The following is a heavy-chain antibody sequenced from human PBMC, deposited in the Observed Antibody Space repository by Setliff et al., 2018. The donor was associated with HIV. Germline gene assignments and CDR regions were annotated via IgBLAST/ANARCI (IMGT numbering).Heavy chain of an antibody. CDR3: ARDFYGSGSPPCGY. CDR1: GFTFSDYY. D-gene: IGHD3-10*01. Sequence: PGGSLRLSCAASGFTFSDYYMSWIRQAPGKGLEWVSYISSSGTNIYYVDSAKGRFTISRDNAKNSLFLQMKSLRAEDTGVYYCARDFYGSGSPPCGYWGQGTLVTVSS. J-gene: IGHJ4*02. V-gene: IGHV3-11*04. CDR2: ISSSGTNI.